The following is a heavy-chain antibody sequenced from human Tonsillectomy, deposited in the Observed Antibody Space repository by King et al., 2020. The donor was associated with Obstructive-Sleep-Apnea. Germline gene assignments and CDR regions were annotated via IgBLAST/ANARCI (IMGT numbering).Heavy chain of an antibody. CDR1: GGSISIHY. CDR2: IYYSGST. J-gene: IGHJ6*02. D-gene: IGHD3-10*01. CDR3: ARDRGPPPLGQGLDV. V-gene: IGHV4-59*11. Sequence: VQLQESGPGLVKPSETLSLTCTVSGGSISIHYWSWIRQSPGKGLEWIGYIYYSGSTDYNPSLKSRATISVDTSKNQFSLRVTSVTAADTAVYYCARDRGPPPLGQGLDVWGQGTTVTVSS.